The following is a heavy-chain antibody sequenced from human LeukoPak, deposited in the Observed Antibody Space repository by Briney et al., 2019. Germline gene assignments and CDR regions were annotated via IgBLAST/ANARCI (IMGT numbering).Heavy chain of an antibody. CDR3: ARVVVGATYHWFDP. Sequence: LPGGSLRLSCAASGFTFSSYSMNWVRQAPGKGLEWVSYISSSSTTIYYADSVKGRFTISRDNAKNSLYLQMNSLRDEDTAVYYCARVVVGATYHWFDPWGQGTLVTVSS. CDR1: GFTFSSYS. V-gene: IGHV3-48*02. D-gene: IGHD1-26*01. J-gene: IGHJ5*02. CDR2: ISSSSTTI.